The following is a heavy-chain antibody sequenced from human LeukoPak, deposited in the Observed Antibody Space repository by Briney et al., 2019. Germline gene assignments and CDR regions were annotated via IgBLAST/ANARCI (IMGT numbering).Heavy chain of an antibody. Sequence: PSETLSLTCTVSGGSISSGGYYWSWIRQPPGKGLEWIGYIYYSGSTNYNPSLKSRVTISVDTSKNQFSLKLSSVTAADTAVYYCARVWFGELLSYGMDVWGQGTRSPSP. CDR1: GGSISSGGYY. V-gene: IGHV4-61*08. CDR3: ARVWFGELLSYGMDV. CDR2: IYYSGST. J-gene: IGHJ6*02. D-gene: IGHD3-10*01.